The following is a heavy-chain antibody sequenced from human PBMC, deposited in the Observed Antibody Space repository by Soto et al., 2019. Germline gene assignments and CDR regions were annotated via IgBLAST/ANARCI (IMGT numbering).Heavy chain of an antibody. Sequence: GGSLRLSCAASGFTFSSYAMSWVRQAPGKGLEWVSAISGSGGSTYYADSVKGRFTISRDNSKNTLYLQMNSLRAEDTAVYYCAKDGENDYIWGSYRYTFVDYWGQGTLVTVSS. V-gene: IGHV3-23*01. J-gene: IGHJ4*02. CDR1: GFTFSSYA. D-gene: IGHD3-16*02. CDR2: ISGSGGST. CDR3: AKDGENDYIWGSYRYTFVDY.